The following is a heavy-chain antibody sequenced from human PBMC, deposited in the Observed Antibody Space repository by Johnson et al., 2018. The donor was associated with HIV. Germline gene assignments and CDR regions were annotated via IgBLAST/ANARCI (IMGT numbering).Heavy chain of an antibody. Sequence: VQLVESGGGVLRPGASLRLSCEGFGFIFDDYGLNWVRQAPGKGLEWVSGINWNGGITGYADSVRGRFTISRDNAKNSLYLQMNSLRAEDTAVYYCASCEYSSPRGAFDIWGQGTMVTVSS. CDR3: ASCEYSSPRGAFDI. CDR1: GFIFDDYG. V-gene: IGHV3-20*04. CDR2: INWNGGIT. J-gene: IGHJ3*02. D-gene: IGHD6-6*01.